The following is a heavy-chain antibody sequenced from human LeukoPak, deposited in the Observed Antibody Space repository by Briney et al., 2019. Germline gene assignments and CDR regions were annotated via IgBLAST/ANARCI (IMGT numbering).Heavy chain of an antibody. CDR1: GGSMSSYY. D-gene: IGHD2-2*01. CDR3: ARSTAAAVVDY. CDR2: IFYSGST. J-gene: IGHJ4*02. V-gene: IGHV4-59*08. Sequence: SETLSLTCTVSGGSMSSYYWGWIRQPPGKGLECLGYIFYSGSTTYNPSLRGRITISVDTSKNQFSLRLTSVTAADTAMYFCARSTAAAVVDYWGQGTLVTVSS.